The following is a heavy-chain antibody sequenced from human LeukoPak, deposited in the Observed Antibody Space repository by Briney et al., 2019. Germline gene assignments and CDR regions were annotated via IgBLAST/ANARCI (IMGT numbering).Heavy chain of an antibody. D-gene: IGHD1-26*01. V-gene: IGHV3-30*19. J-gene: IGHJ4*02. CDR1: GFTFSSYG. Sequence: PGGSLRLSCAASGFTFSSYGMHWVRQAPGKGLECVALISFDGDNKYYADSVRGRFTISRDNSKNTLYLQMDSLRAEDTAVYYCARGDGNDYWGQGTLVTVSS. CDR2: ISFDGDNK. CDR3: ARGDGNDY.